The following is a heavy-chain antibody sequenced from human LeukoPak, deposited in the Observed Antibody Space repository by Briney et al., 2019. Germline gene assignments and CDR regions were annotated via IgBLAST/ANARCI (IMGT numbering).Heavy chain of an antibody. CDR3: ARDPAYGSGSYYLHDAFDI. J-gene: IGHJ3*02. Sequence: SRVTISVDTSKNQFSLNLSSVTAADTAVYYCARDPAYGSGSYYLHDAFDIWGQGTMVTVSP. D-gene: IGHD3-10*01. V-gene: IGHV4-30-2*04.